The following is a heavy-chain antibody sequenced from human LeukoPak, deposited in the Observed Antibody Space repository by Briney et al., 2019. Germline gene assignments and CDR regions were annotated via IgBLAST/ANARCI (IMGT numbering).Heavy chain of an antibody. J-gene: IGHJ4*02. Sequence: GGSLRLSCAVSGFTFSSYWMSWVRQVPGKGLEWVANIKDDGSEKYYVDSVKGRFTISRDNAKNSLYLRMNSLRAEDTAVYYCARESQRAAAYWGQGTLVTVSS. CDR3: ARESQRAAAY. V-gene: IGHV3-7*01. D-gene: IGHD6-13*01. CDR1: GFTFSSYW. CDR2: IKDDGSEK.